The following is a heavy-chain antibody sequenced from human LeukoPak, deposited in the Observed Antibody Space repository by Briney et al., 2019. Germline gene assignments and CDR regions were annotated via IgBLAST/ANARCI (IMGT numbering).Heavy chain of an antibody. J-gene: IGHJ4*02. V-gene: IGHV3-23*01. D-gene: IGHD6-13*01. CDR3: AKEGYSSSWSWFDY. CDR2: ISASGGST. CDR1: GFTFSNNA. Sequence: GGSLRLSCAASGFTFSNNAMTWVRQAPGKGLEWVSSISASGGSTSYADSVKGRFTFSRDNSKNTLYLQMNSLRVEDTAVYYCAKEGYSSSWSWFDYWGQGTLVTVSS.